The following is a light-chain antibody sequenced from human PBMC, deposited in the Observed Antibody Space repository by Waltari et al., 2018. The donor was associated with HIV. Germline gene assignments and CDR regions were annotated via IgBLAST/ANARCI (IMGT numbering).Light chain of an antibody. J-gene: IGLJ2*01. CDR3: CSYAGSYTLRV. Sequence: QSALTQPRSVSGSPGQSVTISCTGTSSDVGAYTYVSCYQQHPGKAPKLMIYDVSKRPSGVPDRFSGSKSGNTASLTISGLQAEDEADYYCCSYAGSYTLRVFGGGTKLTVL. V-gene: IGLV2-11*01. CDR2: DVS. CDR1: SSDVGAYTY.